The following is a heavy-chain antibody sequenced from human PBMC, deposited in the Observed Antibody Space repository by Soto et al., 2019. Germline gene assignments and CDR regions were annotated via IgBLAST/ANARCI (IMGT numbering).Heavy chain of an antibody. CDR2: ISGSGGST. Sequence: GGSLRLSCAASGFTYSSYAMSWVHQAPGKGLEWVSAISGSGGSTYYADSVKGRFTICRDNSKNTLYLQMNSLRAEDTVVYYCAKLVVVAATKYFQHWGQGTPVTVSS. V-gene: IGHV3-23*01. J-gene: IGHJ1*01. D-gene: IGHD2-15*01. CDR3: AKLVVVAATKYFQH. CDR1: GFTYSSYA.